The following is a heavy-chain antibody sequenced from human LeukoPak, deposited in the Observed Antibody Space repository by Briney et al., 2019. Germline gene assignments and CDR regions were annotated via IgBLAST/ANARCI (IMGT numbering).Heavy chain of an antibody. CDR2: IYYSGYT. CDR3: ARGEEAFDI. Sequence: SETLSLTCTVSGGSISSSSYYWGWIRQPPGKGLEWIGSIYYSGYTSYNPSLKSRVTISVDTSKNQFSLKLSSVTAADTAVYYCARGEEAFDIWGQGTMVTVSS. V-gene: IGHV4-39*07. CDR1: GGSISSSSYY. J-gene: IGHJ3*02.